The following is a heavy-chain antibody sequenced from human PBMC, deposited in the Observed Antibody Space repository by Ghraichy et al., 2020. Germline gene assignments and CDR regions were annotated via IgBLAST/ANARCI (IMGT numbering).Heavy chain of an antibody. D-gene: IGHD3-10*01. CDR3: ATLWFGANGIDP. CDR1: GFTFNTYA. J-gene: IGHJ5*02. Sequence: LTCAASGFTFNTYAMHWVRQAPGKGLEYVSTISSNGDSTFYSNSVKGRFTISRDNSKNTLYLQMDGLRADDMAVYYCATLWFGANGIDPWGQGTLVTVSS. CDR2: ISSNGDST. V-gene: IGHV3-64*01.